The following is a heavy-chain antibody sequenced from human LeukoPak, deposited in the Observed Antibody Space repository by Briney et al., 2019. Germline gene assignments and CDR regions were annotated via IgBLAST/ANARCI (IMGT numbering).Heavy chain of an antibody. D-gene: IGHD2-2*03. CDR3: ARDGYCSSTSCYWVDY. CDR2: IIPIFGTA. Sequence: ASVKVSCKASGGTFSSYAISWVRQAPGQGLEWMGGIIPIFGTANYAQKLQGRVTMTTDTSTSTAYMELRSLGSDDTAVYYCARDGYCSSTSCYWVDYWGQGTLVTVSS. J-gene: IGHJ4*02. CDR1: GGTFSSYA. V-gene: IGHV1-69*05.